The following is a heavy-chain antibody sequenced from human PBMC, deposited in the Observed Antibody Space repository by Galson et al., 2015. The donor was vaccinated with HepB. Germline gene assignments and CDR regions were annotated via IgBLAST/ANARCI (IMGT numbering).Heavy chain of an antibody. Sequence: SVKVSCKASGYTFTSYAMNWVRQAPGQGLEWMGWINTNTGNPTYAQGFTGRFVFSLDTSVSTAYLQISSLKAEDTAVYYCARVPRGDILTGYYTSYYYGMDVWDQGTTVTVSS. V-gene: IGHV7-4-1*02. CDR2: INTNTGNP. CDR1: GYTFTSYA. J-gene: IGHJ6*02. D-gene: IGHD3-9*01. CDR3: ARVPRGDILTGYYTSYYYGMDV.